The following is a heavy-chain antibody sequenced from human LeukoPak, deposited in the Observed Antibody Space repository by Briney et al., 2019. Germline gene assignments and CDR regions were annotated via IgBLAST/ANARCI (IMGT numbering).Heavy chain of an antibody. D-gene: IGHD3-22*01. Sequence: SSETLSLTCTVFGSSINSVYSWGWIRQPPGKGLEWIGSIYHNGNTYYNSSPKSRVTISVHTSENQFSLKLSSVTAADTAVYYCASYKTYYDSSGNPFDYWGQGTLVTVSS. V-gene: IGHV4-38-2*02. CDR2: IYHNGNT. CDR3: ASYKTYYDSSGNPFDY. J-gene: IGHJ4*02. CDR1: GSSINSVYS.